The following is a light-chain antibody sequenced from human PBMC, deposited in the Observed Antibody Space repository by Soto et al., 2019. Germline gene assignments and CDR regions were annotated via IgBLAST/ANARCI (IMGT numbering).Light chain of an antibody. CDR3: QQYNSWPRT. Sequence: IVLTQSPSTLSLSPWKRATLSCRASQSVGSDLAWYQQKPGQAPRLLIYGASSRATGIPARFSGSGSGTEFTLTITSLQSEDFAVYYCQQYNSWPRTFGQGTKVDIK. V-gene: IGKV3-15*01. CDR1: QSVGSD. J-gene: IGKJ1*01. CDR2: GAS.